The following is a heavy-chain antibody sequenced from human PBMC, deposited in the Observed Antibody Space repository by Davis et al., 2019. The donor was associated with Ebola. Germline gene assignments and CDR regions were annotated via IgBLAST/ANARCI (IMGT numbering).Heavy chain of an antibody. J-gene: IGHJ4*02. V-gene: IGHV1-69*13. CDR2: IIPIFGTA. Sequence: SVKVSCKASGGTFSSYAISWVRQAPGQGLEWMGGIIPIFGTANYAQKFQGRVTITADESTSTAYMELSSLRAEDTAVYYCAKDSFGGSSWYPDPYYFDYWGQGTLVTVSS. CDR1: GGTFSSYA. D-gene: IGHD6-13*01. CDR3: AKDSFGGSSWYPDPYYFDY.